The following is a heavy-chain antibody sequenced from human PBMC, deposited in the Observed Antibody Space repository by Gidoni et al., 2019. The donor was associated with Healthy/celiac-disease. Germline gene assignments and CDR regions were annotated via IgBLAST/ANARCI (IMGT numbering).Heavy chain of an antibody. Sequence: EVQLVESGGGLVQPGRSLRLSCAAAGFTFVDYAMHWVRQAPGKGLEWVSGISWNSGSIGYADSVKGRFTISRDNAKNSLYLQMNSLRAEDTALYYCAKADTIFGEYYYYGMDVWGQGTTVTVSS. CDR1: GFTFVDYA. D-gene: IGHD3-3*01. CDR2: ISWNSGSI. CDR3: AKADTIFGEYYYYGMDV. J-gene: IGHJ6*02. V-gene: IGHV3-9*01.